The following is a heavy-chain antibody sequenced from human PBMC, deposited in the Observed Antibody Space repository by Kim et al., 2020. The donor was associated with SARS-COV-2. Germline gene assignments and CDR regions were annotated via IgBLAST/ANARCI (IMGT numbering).Heavy chain of an antibody. D-gene: IGHD2-2*01. CDR1: GYTFTSYG. CDR3: ARDWGTRDCSSTSCPYYYYYYGMDV. J-gene: IGHJ6*02. V-gene: IGHV1-18*01. Sequence: ASVKVSCKASGYTFTSYGISWVRQAPGQGLEWMGWISAYNGNTNYAQKLQGRVTMTTDTSTSTAYMELRSLRSDDTAVYYCARDWGTRDCSSTSCPYYYYYYGMDVCGQGTTVTVSS. CDR2: ISAYNGNT.